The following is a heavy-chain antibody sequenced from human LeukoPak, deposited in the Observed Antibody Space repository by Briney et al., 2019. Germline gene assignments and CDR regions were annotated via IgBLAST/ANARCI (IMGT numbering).Heavy chain of an antibody. CDR1: GYTFTSYA. CDR2: IDAGNGNT. J-gene: IGHJ4*02. V-gene: IGHV1-3*01. D-gene: IGHD1-26*01. CDR3: ARAQGSYYLYFDY. Sequence: GASVKVSCKASGYTFTSYAMHWVRQAPGQRLEWMGWIDAGNGNTKYSQKFQGRVTITRDTSASTAYMELSGLRSEDTAVYYCARAQGSYYLYFDYWGQGTLVTVSS.